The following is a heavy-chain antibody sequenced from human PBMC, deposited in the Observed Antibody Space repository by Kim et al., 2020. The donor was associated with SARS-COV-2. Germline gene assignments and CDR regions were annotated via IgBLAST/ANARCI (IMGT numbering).Heavy chain of an antibody. CDR3: ARDLSGNNPWAFDI. V-gene: IGHV3-53*01. CDR2: IYSGGST. CDR1: GFTVSSNY. J-gene: IGHJ3*02. D-gene: IGHD1-26*01. Sequence: GGSLRLSCAASGFTVSSNYMSWVRQAPGKGLEWVSVIYSGGSTYYADSVKGRFTISRDNSKNTLYLQMNSLRAEDTAVYYCARDLSGNNPWAFDIWGQGTMVTVSS.